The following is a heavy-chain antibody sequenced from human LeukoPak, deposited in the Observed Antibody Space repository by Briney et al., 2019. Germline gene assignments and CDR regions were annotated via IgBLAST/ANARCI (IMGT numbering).Heavy chain of an antibody. D-gene: IGHD3-3*01. CDR1: GGSISSSSYS. CDR2: IYYSGST. Sequence: PSETLSLTCTVSGGSISSSSYSWGWIRQPPGKGLEWIGSIYYSGSTYYNPSLKSRVTISVDTSKNQFSLKLSSVTAADTAVYYCARIGGYFDYWGQGTLVTVSS. V-gene: IGHV4-39*01. CDR3: ARIGGYFDY. J-gene: IGHJ4*02.